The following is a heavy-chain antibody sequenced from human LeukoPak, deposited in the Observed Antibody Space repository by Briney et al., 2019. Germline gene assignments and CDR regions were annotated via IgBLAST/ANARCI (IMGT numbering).Heavy chain of an antibody. D-gene: IGHD2-15*01. CDR2: IHHSGST. V-gene: IGHV4-4*02. J-gene: IGHJ6*02. CDR3: ARQGPYSVDV. CDR1: GGSFSSSKW. Sequence: MPSETLSLTCGVSGGSFSSSKWWSWVRQPPGKGLEWIGEIHHSGSTNYNPSLKSRVTISVDKSRNQFSLNLSSVTAADTAVYYCARQGPYSVDVWGQGTTVTVS.